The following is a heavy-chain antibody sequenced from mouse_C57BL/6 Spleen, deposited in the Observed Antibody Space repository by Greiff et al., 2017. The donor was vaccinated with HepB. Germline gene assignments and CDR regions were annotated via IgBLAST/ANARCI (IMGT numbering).Heavy chain of an antibody. CDR2: IYPSDSET. CDR1: GYTFTSYW. V-gene: IGHV1-61*01. Sequence: VQLQQPGAELVRPGSSVKLSCKASGYTFTSYWMDWVKQRPGQGLEWIGNIYPSDSETHYNQKFKDKATLTVDKSSSTAYMQLSSLTSEDSAVYYCARGDYGGGGFAYWGQGTLVTVSA. J-gene: IGHJ3*01. CDR3: ARGDYGGGGFAY. D-gene: IGHD2-4*01.